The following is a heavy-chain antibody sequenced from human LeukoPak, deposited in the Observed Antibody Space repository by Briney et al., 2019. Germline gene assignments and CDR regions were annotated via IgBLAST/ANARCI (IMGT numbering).Heavy chain of an antibody. J-gene: IGHJ4*02. CDR2: INPNSGGT. Sequence: ASVKVSCKASGFTFTAYYMHWVRQAPGQGLEWMGWINPNSGGTNYAQKFQGRVTMTRDTSISTAYMELSSLRSEDTAVYYCARGLAEYYDFWSGYYTPHNFDYWGQGTLVTVSS. CDR1: GFTFTAYY. D-gene: IGHD3-3*01. V-gene: IGHV1-2*02. CDR3: ARGLAEYYDFWSGYYTPHNFDY.